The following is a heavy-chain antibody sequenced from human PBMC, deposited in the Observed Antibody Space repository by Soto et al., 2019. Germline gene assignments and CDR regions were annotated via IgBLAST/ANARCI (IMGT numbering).Heavy chain of an antibody. CDR3: AKGGHFSLVDY. CDR1: GLTFRNYA. CDR2: VSGKGHET. V-gene: IGHV3-23*01. Sequence: EVQLSESGGGLVQPGGSLRLSCAASGLTFRNYAMTWVRQAPGKGPEWVSTVSGKGHETFYANSVKGRFTISRDNSKDTVDLLMNSQGVEDTAVYYCAKGGHFSLVDYWGQGTLVTASS. J-gene: IGHJ4*02. D-gene: IGHD2-21*02.